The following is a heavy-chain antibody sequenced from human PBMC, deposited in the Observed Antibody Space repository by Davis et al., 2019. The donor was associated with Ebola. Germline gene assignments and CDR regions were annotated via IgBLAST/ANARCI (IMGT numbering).Heavy chain of an antibody. D-gene: IGHD5-24*01. CDR1: GFTFSSYG. CDR2: ISYDGSNK. V-gene: IGHV3-30*18. J-gene: IGHJ6*02. Sequence: PGGSLRLSCAASGFTFSSYGMHWVRQAPGKGLEWVAVISYDGSNKYYADSVKGRFTISRDNSKNTLYLQMNSLRAEDTAVYYCAKDGKMATIPYYYYYYGMDVWGQGTTVTVSS. CDR3: AKDGKMATIPYYYYYYGMDV.